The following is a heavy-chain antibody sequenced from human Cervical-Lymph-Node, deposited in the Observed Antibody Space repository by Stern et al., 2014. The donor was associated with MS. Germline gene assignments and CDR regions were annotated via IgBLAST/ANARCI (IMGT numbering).Heavy chain of an antibody. CDR2: IHHRGIT. J-gene: IGHJ4*02. Sequence: QVQLQESGPGLVKPSGTLSLTCAVSGDSISGTTWWTWVRQSPGKGLEWIGKIHHRGITDYNPSLKSRVTISLDTSKNQFSLSLTSVTAADTAIYFCARWRGTGLFDYWGQGTLITVSS. CDR1: GDSISGTTW. D-gene: IGHD3/OR15-3a*01. CDR3: ARWRGTGLFDY. V-gene: IGHV4-4*02.